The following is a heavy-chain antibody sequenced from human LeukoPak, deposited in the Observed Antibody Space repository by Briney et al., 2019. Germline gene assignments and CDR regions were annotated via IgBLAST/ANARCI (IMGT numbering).Heavy chain of an antibody. CDR3: ARVPLQFQEPFDY. V-gene: IGHV4-34*01. Sequence: PSETLSLTCVVYGGTISNYYWRWIRQPPGKGLEWIGEINHRGGTNYHPYLKSRVTISIDTSHYQFSLKLNSVTAADTAVYYCARVPLQFQEPFDYWGQGTLVTVSS. J-gene: IGHJ4*02. CDR2: INHRGGT. D-gene: IGHD5-24*01. CDR1: GGTISNYY.